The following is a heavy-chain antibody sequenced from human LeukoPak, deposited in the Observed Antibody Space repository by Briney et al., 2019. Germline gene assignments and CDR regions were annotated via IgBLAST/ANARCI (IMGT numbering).Heavy chain of an antibody. J-gene: IGHJ4*02. D-gene: IGHD7-27*01. CDR3: ASRKLGNDY. CDR2: IYHSGST. V-gene: IGHV4-38-2*02. Sequence: PSETLSLTCTVSGYSISSGYYWGWIRQPPGKGLEWIGSIYHSGSTYYNPSLKSRVTISVDTSKNQFSLKLSSVTAADTAVYYCASRKLGNDYWGQGTLVTVSS. CDR1: GYSISSGYY.